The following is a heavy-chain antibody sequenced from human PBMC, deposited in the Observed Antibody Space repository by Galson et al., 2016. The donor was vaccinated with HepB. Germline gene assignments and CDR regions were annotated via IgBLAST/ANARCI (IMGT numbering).Heavy chain of an antibody. Sequence: SVKVSCKASGDTFSDYIIGWVRQAPGQGLEWMGAIIPFLSTVPYAQNFQGRITITADGSMTAAYMELSSLRPEDTAVYYCATKRGLRAFEVWGQGTMVTVSS. D-gene: IGHD1-1*01. CDR2: IIPFLSTV. V-gene: IGHV1-69*13. CDR3: ATKRGLRAFEV. J-gene: IGHJ3*01. CDR1: GDTFSDYI.